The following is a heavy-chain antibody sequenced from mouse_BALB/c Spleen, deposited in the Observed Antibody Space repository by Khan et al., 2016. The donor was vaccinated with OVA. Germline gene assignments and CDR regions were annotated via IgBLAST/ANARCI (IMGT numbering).Heavy chain of an antibody. J-gene: IGHJ3*01. D-gene: IGHD1-1*02. CDR3: TRSVYGAFAY. CDR1: GYTFTSYY. Sequence: QVQLKQSGAELVKPGASVRLSCKASGYTFTSYYLYWVKQRPGHGLEWIGDINPSNGGTNFNENFKTKSTLTVDKSSSTAYMQLSSLTSEDSAVYYCTRSVYGAFAYWGQGTLVTVSA. CDR2: INPSNGGT. V-gene: IGHV1S81*02.